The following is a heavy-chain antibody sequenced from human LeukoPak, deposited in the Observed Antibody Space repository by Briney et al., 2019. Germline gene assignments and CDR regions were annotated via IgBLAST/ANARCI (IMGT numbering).Heavy chain of an antibody. J-gene: IGHJ4*02. CDR3: ARQYYDFWSGYYPIPEYYFDY. V-gene: IGHV4-38-2*01. CDR2: IYHSGGT. CDR1: GYSTSSVSN. Sequence: PSETLSLTCAVSGYSTSSVSNWGWIRQPPGKGLEWIGIIYHSGGTYYNPSLKSRVTISVDTSKKQFSLKLSSVTAADTAVYYCARQYYDFWSGYYPIPEYYFDYWGQGTLVTVSS. D-gene: IGHD3-3*01.